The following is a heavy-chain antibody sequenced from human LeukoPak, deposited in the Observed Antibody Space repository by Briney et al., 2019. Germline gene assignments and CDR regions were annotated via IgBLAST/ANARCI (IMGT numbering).Heavy chain of an antibody. CDR1: GFTFSSYA. CDR3: ARANIVATGRFDY. Sequence: QPGGSLRLSCAASGFTFSSYAMHWVRQAPGKGLEWVAVISYDGSNKYYADSVKGRFTISRDNSKNTLYLQMNSLRAEDMAVYYCARANIVATGRFDYWGQGTLVTVSS. D-gene: IGHD5-12*01. J-gene: IGHJ4*02. V-gene: IGHV3-30*04. CDR2: ISYDGSNK.